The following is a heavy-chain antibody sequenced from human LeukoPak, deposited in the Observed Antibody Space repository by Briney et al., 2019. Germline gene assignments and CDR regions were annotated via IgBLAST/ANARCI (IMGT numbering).Heavy chain of an antibody. CDR1: GFTFSSYW. CDR2: INQDGSAK. CDR3: ARNAFDI. J-gene: IGHJ3*02. V-gene: IGHV3-7*01. Sequence: GGSLRLSCAASGFTFSSYWMSWVRQAPGRGLEWVANINQDGSAKFYGDSVKGRFTISRDNAKKSLYLQMNSLSAEDTAVYYCARNAFDIWGQGTMVTVSS.